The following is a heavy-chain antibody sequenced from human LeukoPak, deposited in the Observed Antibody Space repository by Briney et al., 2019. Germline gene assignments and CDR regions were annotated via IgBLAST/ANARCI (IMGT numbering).Heavy chain of an antibody. Sequence: GESLRLSCAASGFTLSTYWMSWVRQAPGKGLEWVANIKQDRSEKYYVDSVKGRFTISRDNAKNSLYLQMSSLRANDTAVYYCARESDYYYFDYWGQGTLVTVSS. CDR2: IKQDRSEK. V-gene: IGHV3-7*05. CDR1: GFTLSTYW. D-gene: IGHD5-12*01. J-gene: IGHJ4*02. CDR3: ARESDYYYFDY.